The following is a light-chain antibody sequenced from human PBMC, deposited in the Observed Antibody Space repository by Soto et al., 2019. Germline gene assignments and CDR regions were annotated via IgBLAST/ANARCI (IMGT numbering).Light chain of an antibody. V-gene: IGKV1-39*01. CDR2: GAS. Sequence: DIQMTQSPSVLSASVGDRVTITCRASQSIGKHLNWYQQKPGKAPKFLIYGASTLQSGAPSSFTGSGSGTDFTLTVNSLQAEDFATYYCQQGYSSPATFGQGTRLEV. CDR1: QSIGKH. J-gene: IGKJ5*01. CDR3: QQGYSSPAT.